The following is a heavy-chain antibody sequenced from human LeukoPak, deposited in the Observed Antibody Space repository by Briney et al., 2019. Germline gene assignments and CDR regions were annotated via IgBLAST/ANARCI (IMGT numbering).Heavy chain of an antibody. CDR2: ISGSGGST. J-gene: IGHJ4*02. Sequence: PGGSLRLSCAASGFTFSSYAMSWVRQAPGKGLEWVSAISGSGGSTYYADSVKGRFTISRDNSKNTLYLQMNSLRAEDTAVYYCARNLNYYDSSGYEYYFDYWGQGTLVTVSS. D-gene: IGHD3-22*01. CDR3: ARNLNYYDSSGYEYYFDY. CDR1: GFTFSSYA. V-gene: IGHV3-23*01.